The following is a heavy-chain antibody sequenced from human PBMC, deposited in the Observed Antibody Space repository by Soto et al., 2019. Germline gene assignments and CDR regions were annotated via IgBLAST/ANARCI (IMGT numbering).Heavy chain of an antibody. CDR3: ARGRRRPIVLMVYARVFDP. Sequence: ASVKVSCKASGYTFTSYAMHWVRQAPGQRLEWMGWINAGNGNTKYSQKFQGRVTMTKNTSISTAYMELSSLRSEDTAVYYCARGRRRPIVLMVYARVFDPWGQGTLVTVSS. V-gene: IGHV1-3*01. D-gene: IGHD2-8*01. J-gene: IGHJ5*02. CDR1: GYTFTSYA. CDR2: INAGNGNT.